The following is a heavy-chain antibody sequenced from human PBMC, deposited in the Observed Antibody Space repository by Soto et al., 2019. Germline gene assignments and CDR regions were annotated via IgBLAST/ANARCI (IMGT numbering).Heavy chain of an antibody. CDR2: INADNGNT. J-gene: IGHJ3*02. CDR3: ARFNPTPDAFDS. V-gene: IGHV1-3*01. Sequence: ASVKVSCKASGYTFTSYAMHWVRQAPGQRLEWMGWINADNGNTKYSQKFQGRVTITRNTSVSTAYMELSSLRSEDTAVYYCARFNPTPDAFDSWGQGTMVTVSS. CDR1: GYTFTSYA.